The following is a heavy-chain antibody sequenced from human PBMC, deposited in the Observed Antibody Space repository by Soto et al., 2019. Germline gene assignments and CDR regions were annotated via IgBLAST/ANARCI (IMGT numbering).Heavy chain of an antibody. CDR1: GYTSTSYD. V-gene: IGHV1-8*01. D-gene: IGHD6-13*01. CDR3: ATTGYSSSWYRTLDPFDP. Sequence: GASVKVSCKASGYTSTSYDINWVRQATGQGLEWMGWMNPNSGNTGYAQKFQGRVTMTRNTSISTAYMELSSLRSEDTAVYYCATTGYSSSWYRTLDPFDPWGQGTLVTVSS. CDR2: MNPNSGNT. J-gene: IGHJ5*02.